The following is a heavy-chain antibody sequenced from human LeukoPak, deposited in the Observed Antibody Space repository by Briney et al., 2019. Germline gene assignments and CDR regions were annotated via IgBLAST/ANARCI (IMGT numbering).Heavy chain of an antibody. V-gene: IGHV1-2*02. CDR3: ARGYSYGNVGY. D-gene: IGHD5-18*01. CDR1: GYTFTGHY. Sequence: GSVKVSCKASGYTFTGHYIHWVRQAPGRGLEWMGWINPKYADTNYAQKFQGRVTMTSDTSVSTAYMELTRLRSDDTALYYCARGYSYGNVGYWGQGTLVTVSS. J-gene: IGHJ4*02. CDR2: INPKYADT.